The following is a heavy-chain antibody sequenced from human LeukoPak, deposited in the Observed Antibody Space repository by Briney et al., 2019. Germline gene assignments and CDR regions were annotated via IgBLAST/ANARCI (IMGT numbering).Heavy chain of an antibody. CDR1: GFTFSSYA. V-gene: IGHV3-23*01. CDR2: ISGSGGST. D-gene: IGHD2-2*01. J-gene: IGHJ3*02. Sequence: PGGSLRLSCAASGFTFSSYAMSWVRQAPGKGLEWVSAISGSGGSTYYADPVKGRFTISRDNSKNTLYLQMNSLRAEDTAVYYCAKDIVVVPAAGHAFDIWGQGTMVTVSS. CDR3: AKDIVVVPAAGHAFDI.